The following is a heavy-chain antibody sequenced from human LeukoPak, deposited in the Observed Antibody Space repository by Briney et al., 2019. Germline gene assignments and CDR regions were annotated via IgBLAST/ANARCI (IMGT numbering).Heavy chain of an antibody. J-gene: IGHJ3*02. Sequence: GGSLRLSCAASGFTFSSYSMNWVRQAPGRGLEWVSSISSSSSYIYYADSAKGRFTISRDNAKNSLYLQMNSLRAEDTAVYYCASTFPSVVPAAGDDAFDIWGQGTMVTVPS. V-gene: IGHV3-21*01. CDR3: ASTFPSVVPAAGDDAFDI. D-gene: IGHD2-2*01. CDR2: ISSSSSYI. CDR1: GFTFSSYS.